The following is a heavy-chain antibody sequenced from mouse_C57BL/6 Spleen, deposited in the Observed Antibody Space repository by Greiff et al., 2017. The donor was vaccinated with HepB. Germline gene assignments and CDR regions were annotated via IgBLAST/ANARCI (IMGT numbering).Heavy chain of an antibody. J-gene: IGHJ2*01. CDR2: INPNNGGT. Sequence: VQLQQSGPELVKPGASVKMSCKASGYTFTDYNMHWVKQSHGKSLEWIGYINPNNGGTSYNQKFKGKATLTVNKSSSTAYMELRSLTSEDSAVYYCAREGATHFYFDYWGQGTTLTVSS. D-gene: IGHD1-2*01. V-gene: IGHV1-22*01. CDR3: AREGATHFYFDY. CDR1: GYTFTDYN.